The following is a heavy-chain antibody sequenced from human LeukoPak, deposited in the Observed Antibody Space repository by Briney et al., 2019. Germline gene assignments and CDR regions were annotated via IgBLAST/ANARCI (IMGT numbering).Heavy chain of an antibody. CDR2: INTNTGNP. V-gene: IGHV7-4-1*02. J-gene: IGHJ4*02. D-gene: IGHD6-13*01. CDR3: ARPSHSEYSSSWWNFDH. CDR1: GYTFTSYA. Sequence: GASVKVSCKASGYTFTSYAMNWVRQAPGQGLEWMGWINTNTGNPTYAQGFTGRFVFSLDTSVSTAYLQISSLKAEDTAVYYCARPSHSEYSSSWWNFDHWGQGTLVTVSS.